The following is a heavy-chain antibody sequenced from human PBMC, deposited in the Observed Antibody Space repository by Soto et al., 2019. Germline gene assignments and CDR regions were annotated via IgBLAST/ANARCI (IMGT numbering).Heavy chain of an antibody. J-gene: IGHJ4*02. V-gene: IGHV3-15*07. CDR3: TTDPPAGSRAIDY. CDR1: GISFSDAW. Sequence: EVQLVESGGGLVKPGGSLRLSCVGSGISFSDAWMSWVRQAPGRGLEWVGRIKRQTEGGTTDYPASVKGRFIISRDDSENPLYLQMNSLKTEDTAMYYCTTDPPAGSRAIDYWGQGTQVTVSS. CDR2: IKRQTEGGTT.